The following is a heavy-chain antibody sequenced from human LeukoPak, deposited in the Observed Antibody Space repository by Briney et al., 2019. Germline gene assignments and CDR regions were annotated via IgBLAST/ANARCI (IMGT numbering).Heavy chain of an antibody. J-gene: IGHJ4*02. CDR1: GFTFSTYS. V-gene: IGHV3-48*01. CDR2: IDTGTSTI. D-gene: IGHD3-22*01. Sequence: GGSLRLSCAASGFTFSTYSMNWVRQAPGKGLEWVSYIDTGTSTIYYADSVKGRFTISRDNAKNSLYLQMNSLRAEDTAVYCCARYGSVVVITEFDYWGQGTLVTVSS. CDR3: ARYGSVVVITEFDY.